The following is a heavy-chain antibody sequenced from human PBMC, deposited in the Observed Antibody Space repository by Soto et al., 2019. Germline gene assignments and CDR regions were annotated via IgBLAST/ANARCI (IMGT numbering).Heavy chain of an antibody. CDR2: IIPIFGTA. V-gene: IGHV1-69*13. Sequence: SVKVSCKASVGTFSSYAISWVRQAPGQGLEWMGGIIPIFGTANYAQKFQGRVTITADESTSTAYMELSSLRSEDTAVYYCARVGGTMVRGVIITLPDYYYYGMDVWGQGTTVTVSS. CDR3: ARVGGTMVRGVIITLPDYYYYGMDV. D-gene: IGHD3-10*01. CDR1: VGTFSSYA. J-gene: IGHJ6*02.